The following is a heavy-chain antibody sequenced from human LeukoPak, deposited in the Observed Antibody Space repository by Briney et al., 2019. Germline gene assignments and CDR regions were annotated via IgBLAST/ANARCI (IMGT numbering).Heavy chain of an antibody. Sequence: ASVKVSCKAYGYSFNSYGISWVRQAPGQGLEWMGWINTYKGNTNYAQKFQGRVSMTTDRSTSTAYLELRSLRSDDTAVYYCARDQKVGTTATYTPFDPWGQGTLVTVSS. CDR3: ARDQKVGTTATYTPFDP. V-gene: IGHV1-18*01. CDR1: GYSFNSYG. CDR2: INTYKGNT. J-gene: IGHJ5*02. D-gene: IGHD1-26*01.